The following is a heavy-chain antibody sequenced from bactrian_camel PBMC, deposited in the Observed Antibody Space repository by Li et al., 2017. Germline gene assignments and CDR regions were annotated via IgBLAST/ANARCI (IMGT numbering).Heavy chain of an antibody. CDR1: GYSVGDDW. D-gene: IGHD3*01. CDR2: IYGGLTT. J-gene: IGHJ6*01. Sequence: HVQLVESGGGSVQAGGSLRLSCAASGYSVGDDWMAWFRQAPGKGREGVAAIYGGLTTYYGDSVKGRFTISRDDANNTLLLQMTGLKPEDTAMYYCAAGRPGARGPRSPSP. V-gene: IGHV3S1*01. CDR3: AAGRP.